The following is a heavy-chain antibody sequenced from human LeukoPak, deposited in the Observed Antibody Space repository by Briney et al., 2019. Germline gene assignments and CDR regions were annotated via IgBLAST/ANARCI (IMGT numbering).Heavy chain of an antibody. Sequence: GGSLRLSCAASGFTFSSYSMNWVRQAPGKGLEWVGRIKSKTDGGTTDYAAPVKGRFTISRDDSKNTLYLQMNSLKTEDTAVYYCTTMYYYDSSGKMFDPWGQGTLVTVSS. CDR1: GFTFSSYS. D-gene: IGHD3-22*01. CDR2: IKSKTDGGTT. V-gene: IGHV3-15*01. CDR3: TTMYYYDSSGKMFDP. J-gene: IGHJ5*02.